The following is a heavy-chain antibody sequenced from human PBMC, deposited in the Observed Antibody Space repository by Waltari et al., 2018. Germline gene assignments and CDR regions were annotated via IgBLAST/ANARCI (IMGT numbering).Heavy chain of an antibody. Sequence: QVHLQESGPGLVKPSETLSLTCTVSGGSISSYYWSWIRQPPGKGLEWIGYIYYSGTTNYTPSLTVRVPLPVATPKNHFSLKLSSLTAAATSVYSCARGVGATTFDYWGQGTLVSVS. V-gene: IGHV4-59*01. D-gene: IGHD1-26*01. CDR2: IYYSGTT. CDR1: GGSISSYY. CDR3: ARGVGATTFDY. J-gene: IGHJ4*02.